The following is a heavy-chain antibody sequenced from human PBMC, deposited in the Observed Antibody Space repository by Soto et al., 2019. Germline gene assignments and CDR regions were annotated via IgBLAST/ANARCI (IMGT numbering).Heavy chain of an antibody. CDR3: ARYDSSGYYYDLRFDP. J-gene: IGHJ5*02. D-gene: IGHD3-22*01. V-gene: IGHV4-34*01. CDR2: INHSGST. Sequence: SETLSLTCAVYGGSFSGYYWSWIRQPPGKGLERIGEINHSGSTNYNPSLKSRVTISVDTSKNQFSLKLSSVTAADTAVYYCARYDSSGYYYDLRFDPWGQGTLVTSPQ. CDR1: GGSFSGYY.